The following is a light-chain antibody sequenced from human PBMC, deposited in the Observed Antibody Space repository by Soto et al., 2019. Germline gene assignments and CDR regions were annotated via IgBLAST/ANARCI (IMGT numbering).Light chain of an antibody. CDR2: HND. Sequence: QSVLTQPPSASGTPGQSVTVSCSGSGSNIGGNTVNWYQQVPGTAPKLLIYHNDRRPSGVPDRFSGSKSGTSASLAISGLQSGDEAHYYCAAWDDSPNGVVFGGGTQLTVL. CDR1: GSNIGGNT. J-gene: IGLJ3*02. V-gene: IGLV1-44*01. CDR3: AAWDDSPNGVV.